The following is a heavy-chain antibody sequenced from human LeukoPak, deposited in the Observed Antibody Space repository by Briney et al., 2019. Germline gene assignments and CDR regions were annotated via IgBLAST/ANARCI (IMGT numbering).Heavy chain of an antibody. V-gene: IGHV1-18*01. CDR3: ARGDDSSGYLY. J-gene: IGHJ4*02. CDR2: ISAYKGNT. CDR1: GYTFTTYG. D-gene: IGHD3-22*01. Sequence: GPTVSLSSTVSGYTFTTYGTSGARHARGQGLEWMGWISAYKGNTNYAQKFQGRVTITADKCTSTAYMERSSLRSEDTGVYYCARGDDSSGYLYCGQGDPVTVSS.